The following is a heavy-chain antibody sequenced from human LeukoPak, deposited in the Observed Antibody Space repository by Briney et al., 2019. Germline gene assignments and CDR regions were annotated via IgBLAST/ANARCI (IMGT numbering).Heavy chain of an antibody. Sequence: PGGSLRLSCAASGFTFSSYGMSWVRQAPGKGLEWVSGISGSGGSTYYADSVKGRVTISRDSSKNTLDLQMNSLRVEDTAVYYCAKAIFAVVTLYYFDYWGQGTLLTVSS. CDR1: GFTFSSYG. CDR2: ISGSGGST. V-gene: IGHV3-23*01. J-gene: IGHJ4*02. D-gene: IGHD3-3*02. CDR3: AKAIFAVVTLYYFDY.